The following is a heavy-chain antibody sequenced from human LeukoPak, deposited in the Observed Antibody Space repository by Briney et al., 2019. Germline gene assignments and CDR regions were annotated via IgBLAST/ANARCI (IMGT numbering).Heavy chain of an antibody. CDR2: ISGYNDNT. Sequence: ASVKVSCKASGYTFTSYGISWVRQAPGQGLEWMGWISGYNDNTNYAQKLQGRVTMTTDTSTSTAYMELRSLRSEDTAVYYCARAGSCSGGSCYPPPFDYWGQGTLVTVSS. V-gene: IGHV1-18*01. CDR1: GYTFTSYG. J-gene: IGHJ4*02. CDR3: ARAGSCSGGSCYPPPFDY. D-gene: IGHD2-15*01.